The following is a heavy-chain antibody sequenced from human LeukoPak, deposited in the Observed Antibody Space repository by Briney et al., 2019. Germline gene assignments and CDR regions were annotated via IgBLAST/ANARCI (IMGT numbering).Heavy chain of an antibody. D-gene: IGHD6-13*01. CDR3: ARGYSSSWYY. CDR1: GFTVSSNY. J-gene: IGHJ4*02. CDR2: IYSGGST. V-gene: IGHV3-53*04. Sequence: GGSLRLSCAASGFTVSSNYMSWVRQAPGKGLERVSVIYSGGSTYYADSVKGRFTISRHNSKNTLYLQMNSLRAEDTAVYYCARGYSSSWYYWGQGTLVTVSS.